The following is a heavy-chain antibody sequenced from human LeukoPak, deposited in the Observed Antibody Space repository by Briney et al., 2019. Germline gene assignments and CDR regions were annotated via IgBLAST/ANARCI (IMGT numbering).Heavy chain of an antibody. CDR3: ARAQCAYRNVPGPQRDYGFGVDV. V-gene: IGHV4-59*01. Sequence: SETLSLTCTVSGGSISTYYGNWIRQAPGKGLEWIGYIYYSGSTNYNPSLKSRVTMSVDTSRNQFSLKLSSVTAADTAVYYCARAQCAYRNVPGPQRDYGFGVDVWGPGTTVTVCS. CDR1: GGSISTYY. CDR2: IYYSGST. J-gene: IGHJ6*02. D-gene: IGHD3-16*01.